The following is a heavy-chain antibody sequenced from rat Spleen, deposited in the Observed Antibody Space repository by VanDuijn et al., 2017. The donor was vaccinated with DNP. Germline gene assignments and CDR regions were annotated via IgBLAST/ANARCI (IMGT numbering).Heavy chain of an antibody. D-gene: IGHD5-1*01. Sequence: EVHLVESGGGLVQPGRSLKLSCAGSGFTFSNYGMAWVRQAPTKGLEWVASISTGGGNTYYRDSVKGRFTISRDNARNTQYLQMDSLRSEDTATYYCASIPAGTYYFDYWGQGVMVTVSS. CDR3: ASIPAGTYYFDY. J-gene: IGHJ2*01. CDR2: ISTGGGNT. V-gene: IGHV5S13*01. CDR1: GFTFSNYG.